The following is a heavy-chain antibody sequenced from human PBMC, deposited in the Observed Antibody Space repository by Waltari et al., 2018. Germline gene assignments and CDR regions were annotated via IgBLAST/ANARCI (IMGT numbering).Heavy chain of an antibody. Sequence: QVQLQQWGAGLLKPSETLSLTCAVYGGSFSGYYWSWIRQPPGKGLEWIGEIKHSGSTNYTPSLKSRVTISVDTSKNHCSLKLSSVTAADTAVYYCASDKWELGIDYWGQGTLVTVSS. D-gene: IGHD1-26*01. CDR1: GGSFSGYY. CDR2: IKHSGST. V-gene: IGHV4-34*01. J-gene: IGHJ4*02. CDR3: ASDKWELGIDY.